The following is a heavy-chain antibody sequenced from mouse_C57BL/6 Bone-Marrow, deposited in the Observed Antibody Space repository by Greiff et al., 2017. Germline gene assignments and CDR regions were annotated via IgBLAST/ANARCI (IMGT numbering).Heavy chain of an antibody. J-gene: IGHJ2*01. V-gene: IGHV1-4*01. CDR1: GYTFTSYT. CDR2: INPSSGYT. Sequence: VQLQQSGAELVRPGASVKMSCKASGYTFTSYTMHWVKQRPGQGLEWIGYINPSSGYTKYNQKFKDKATLTADKSSSTAYMQLSSLTSEDSAVYYCASSGFYFDYWGQGTTLTVSS. CDR3: ASSGFYFDY.